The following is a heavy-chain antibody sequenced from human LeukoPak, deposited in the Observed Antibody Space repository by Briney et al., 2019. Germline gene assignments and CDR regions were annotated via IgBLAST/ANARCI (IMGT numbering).Heavy chain of an antibody. Sequence: GASVKVSCKASGHTFTGYYMHWVRQAPGQGLEWMGWINPNSGGTNYAQKFQGRVTMTRDTSISTAYMELSRLRSDDTAVYYCATALTTVSRKSNLGDVISDYWGQGTLVTVSS. CDR1: GHTFTGYY. D-gene: IGHD4-17*01. V-gene: IGHV1-2*02. CDR2: INPNSGGT. CDR3: ATALTTVSRKSNLGDVISDY. J-gene: IGHJ4*02.